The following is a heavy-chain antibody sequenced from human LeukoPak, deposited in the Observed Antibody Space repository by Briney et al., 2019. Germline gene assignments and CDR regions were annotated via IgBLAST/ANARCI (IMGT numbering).Heavy chain of an antibody. J-gene: IGHJ6*02. CDR1: GYTFTSYD. CDR2: MNPNSGNT. Sequence: GASVKVSCKASGYTFTSYDINWVRQATGQGLEWMGWMNPNSGNTGYAQKFQGRVTMTRNTSISTAYMELSSLRSEDTAVYYCARVEGFDYGDDYYGMDVWGQGTTVTVSS. D-gene: IGHD4-17*01. V-gene: IGHV1-8*01. CDR3: ARVEGFDYGDDYYGMDV.